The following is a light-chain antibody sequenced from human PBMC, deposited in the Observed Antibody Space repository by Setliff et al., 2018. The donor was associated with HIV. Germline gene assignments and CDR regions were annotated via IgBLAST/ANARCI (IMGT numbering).Light chain of an antibody. CDR2: DVS. CDR3: CSYAGSYTYV. V-gene: IGLV2-11*01. CDR1: SSDVDAYDY. Sequence: QSVLAQPRSMSGSPGQSVTISCTGTSSDVDAYDYVSWYQHHPGKAPKLLIYDVSERPSGVPDRFSGSKSGNTASLTISGLQAEDEADYYCCSYAGSYTYVLGTGTKVTVL. J-gene: IGLJ1*01.